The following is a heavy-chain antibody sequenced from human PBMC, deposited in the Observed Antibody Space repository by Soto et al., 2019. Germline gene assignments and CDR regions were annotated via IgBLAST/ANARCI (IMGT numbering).Heavy chain of an antibody. CDR1: GFSLSSHA. CDR3: ARGPSGDKVDY. V-gene: IGHV3-30*04. Sequence: RLSCEAPGFSLSSHAMPWARQAPGKGREWVAVMSFDERKKNYADSGKGRFTISRNNPKNTLYVQMNSVRLEDTAVYYCARGPSGDKVDYWGQGTRVTVSS. D-gene: IGHD7-27*01. CDR2: MSFDERKK. J-gene: IGHJ4*02.